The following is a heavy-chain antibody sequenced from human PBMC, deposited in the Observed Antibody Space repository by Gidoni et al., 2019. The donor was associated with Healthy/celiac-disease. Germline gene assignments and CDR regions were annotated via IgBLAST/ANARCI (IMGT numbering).Heavy chain of an antibody. D-gene: IGHD1-7*01. J-gene: IGHJ4*02. CDR2: FSGSGGCT. Sequence: EVQLLDSGGGFVQPGGSLRLSCAASVFTFSRYGMSWVCQAPGKGLEWVSAFSGSGGCTYYADAVKGLFTISRDNSRNTLYLQMKYLRVEDTAVYYCAKELSPGTFAFDYWGQGTLVTVSS. CDR3: AKELSPGTFAFDY. V-gene: IGHV3-23*01. CDR1: VFTFSRYG.